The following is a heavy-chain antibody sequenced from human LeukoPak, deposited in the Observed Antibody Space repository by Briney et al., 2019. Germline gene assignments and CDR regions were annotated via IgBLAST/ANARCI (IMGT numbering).Heavy chain of an antibody. D-gene: IGHD3-16*01. J-gene: IGHJ5*02. CDR2: IYHSGST. V-gene: IGHV4-38-2*02. Sequence: SETLSLTCAVSGYSISSGYYWCWIRQPPGKGLEWIGSIYHSGSTYYNPSLKSRVTISVDTSKNQFSLKLSSVTAADTAVYYCARDPVGDWFDPWGPGTLVTVSS. CDR1: GYSISSGYY. CDR3: ARDPVGDWFDP.